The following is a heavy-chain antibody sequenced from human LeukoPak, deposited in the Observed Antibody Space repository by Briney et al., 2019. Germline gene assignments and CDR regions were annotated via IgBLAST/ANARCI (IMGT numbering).Heavy chain of an antibody. CDR2: IYYSGST. V-gene: IGHV4-59*01. Sequence: SETLSLTCTVSGGSISSYYWSWIRQPPGKGLEWIGYIYYSGSTNYNPSLKSRVTISVDTSKTQFSLKLSSVTAADTAVYYCASQYCGGGSCLFDYWGQGTLVTVSS. J-gene: IGHJ4*02. CDR3: ASQYCGGGSCLFDY. CDR1: GGSISSYY. D-gene: IGHD2-15*01.